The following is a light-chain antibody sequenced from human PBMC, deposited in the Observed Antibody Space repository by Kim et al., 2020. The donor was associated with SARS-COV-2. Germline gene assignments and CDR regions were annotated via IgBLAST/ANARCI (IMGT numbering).Light chain of an antibody. CDR3: QSYDSSLSGSV. Sequence: RVTIACTGSSSNIGAGYDVHWYQQLPGTAPKLLIYGNSNRPSGVPDRFSGSKSGTSASLAITGLQAEDEADYYCQSYDSSLSGSVFCGGTQLTVL. V-gene: IGLV1-40*01. J-gene: IGLJ2*01. CDR2: GNS. CDR1: SSNIGAGYD.